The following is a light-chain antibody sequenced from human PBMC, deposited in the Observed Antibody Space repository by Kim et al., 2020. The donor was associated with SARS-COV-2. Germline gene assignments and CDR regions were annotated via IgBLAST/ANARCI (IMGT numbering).Light chain of an antibody. CDR1: QTVLYNSNNKNY. Sequence: DIVMTQSPDSLAVSLGERATLNCKSSQTVLYNSNNKNYLAWYQQKPGQAPKLLIYWASSRESGVSDRFSGSGSETDFTLTISSLQAEDVAVYYCQQYYSTTPSFGQGTKLEI. J-gene: IGKJ2*03. CDR3: QQYYSTTPS. V-gene: IGKV4-1*01. CDR2: WAS.